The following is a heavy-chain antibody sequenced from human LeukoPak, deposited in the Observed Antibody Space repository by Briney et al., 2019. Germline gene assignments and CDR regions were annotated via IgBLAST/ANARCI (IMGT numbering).Heavy chain of an antibody. CDR1: GFTFSSYE. D-gene: IGHD3-22*01. V-gene: IGHV3-48*03. CDR2: ISSSGSTI. CDR3: ARGKPSLSVSSSGYCY. J-gene: IGHJ4*02. Sequence: GGSLRLSCAASGFTFSSYEMNWIRRAPGKGREWVSYISSSGSTIYYADSVKGRFTISRDNAKNSLYLQMNSLRAEDTAVYYCARGKPSLSVSSSGYCYWGQGTLVTVSS.